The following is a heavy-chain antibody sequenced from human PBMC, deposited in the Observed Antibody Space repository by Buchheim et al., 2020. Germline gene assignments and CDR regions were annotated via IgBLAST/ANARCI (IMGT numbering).Heavy chain of an antibody. CDR1: GGSFSGYY. Sequence: QLQLQESGSGLVKPSQTLSLTCAVYGGSFSGYYWSWIRQPPGKGLEWIGEINHSGSTNYNPSLKSRVTISVDTSKNQFSLKLSSVTAADTAVYYCAREAGSYDDYWGQGTL. D-gene: IGHD1-26*01. CDR3: AREAGSYDDY. CDR2: INHSGST. J-gene: IGHJ4*02. V-gene: IGHV4-34*09.